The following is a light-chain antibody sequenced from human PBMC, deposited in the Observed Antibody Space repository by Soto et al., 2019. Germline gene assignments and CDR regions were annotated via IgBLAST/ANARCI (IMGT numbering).Light chain of an antibody. CDR2: GNS. CDR3: QSYDSSLRGV. Sequence: QSVLTQPTSFSGAQGQSFPIPCTGSSSNIGAGYDVHWYQQFPGTAPKLLIYGNSNRPSGVPDRVSGSKSGTSAALAITGLQAEYAADYYFQSYDSSLRGVFGSGTKLTVL. CDR1: SSNIGAGYD. V-gene: IGLV1-40*01. J-gene: IGLJ1*01.